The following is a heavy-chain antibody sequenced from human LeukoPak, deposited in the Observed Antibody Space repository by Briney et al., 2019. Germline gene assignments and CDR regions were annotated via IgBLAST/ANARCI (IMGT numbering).Heavy chain of an antibody. V-gene: IGHV3-7*01. J-gene: IGHJ4*02. CDR3: ARWRGRQSEFDY. CDR1: GFTFSSYW. CDR2: IKEDESDE. Sequence: GGSLRPSCEASGFTFSSYWMSWVRQAPGKGLEWVAHIKEDESDEYYVDSVRGRFTASRDNAKNSVNLQMNSLRVEDTAVYYCARWRGRQSEFDYWGQGTLVTVSS. D-gene: IGHD1-1*01.